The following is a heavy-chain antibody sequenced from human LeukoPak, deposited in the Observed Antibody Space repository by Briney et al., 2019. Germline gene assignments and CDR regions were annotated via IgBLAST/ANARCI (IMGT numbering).Heavy chain of an antibody. CDR1: GFTFSSYA. CDR3: VKDRGGSPFYGMDV. CDR2: ISGSGGAGT. V-gene: IGHV3-23*01. J-gene: IGHJ6*02. Sequence: GGSLRLSCAASGFTFSSYAMSWVRQAPGKGLEWVSTISGSGGAGTYYADSVKGRFIISRDNSKNTLYLPMNSLRAEDTAVYYCVKDRGGSPFYGMDVWGQGTTVTVSS. D-gene: IGHD1-26*01.